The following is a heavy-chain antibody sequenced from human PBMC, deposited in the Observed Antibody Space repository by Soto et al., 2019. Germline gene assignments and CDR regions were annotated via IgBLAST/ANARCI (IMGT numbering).Heavy chain of an antibody. D-gene: IGHD1-26*01. V-gene: IGHV3-72*01. Sequence: EELVLESGGGLVQPGESLRLSCSASGFTFSDHFVDWIRQPPGKGLEWIGRTTNKRSNYTTHFAESVNGRFAISRDFSKSSVYLQMNSLKTEDTAVYYCSAVGISDSWGQGTLVTVSS. J-gene: IGHJ5*01. CDR3: SAVGISDS. CDR1: GFTFSDHF. CDR2: TTNKRSNYTT.